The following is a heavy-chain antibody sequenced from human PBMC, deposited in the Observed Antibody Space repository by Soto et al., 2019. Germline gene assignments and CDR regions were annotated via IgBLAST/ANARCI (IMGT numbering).Heavy chain of an antibody. CDR1: GGSISSYY. CDR3: AREYYYDSSGFDY. D-gene: IGHD3-22*01. V-gene: IGHV4-59*12. CDR2: IYYSGST. J-gene: IGHJ4*02. Sequence: SETLSLTCTVSGGSISSYYWSWIRQPPGKGLEWIGYIYYSGSTNYNPSLKSRVTVSVDTSKNQFSLKLSSVTAADTAVYYCAREYYYDSSGFDYWGQGTLVTVSS.